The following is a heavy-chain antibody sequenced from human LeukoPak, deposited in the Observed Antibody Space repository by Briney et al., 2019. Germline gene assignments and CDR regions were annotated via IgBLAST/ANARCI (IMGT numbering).Heavy chain of an antibody. CDR3: ASARGEWLVRNWFDP. J-gene: IGHJ5*02. V-gene: IGHV4-34*01. D-gene: IGHD6-19*01. CDR2: INHSGST. CDR1: GGSFSGYY. Sequence: SETLSLTCAVSGGSFSGYYWSWIRQPPGKGLEWVGEINHSGSTNYNPSLKSRVTISVDTSKNQFSLKLSSVTAADTAVYYCASARGEWLVRNWFDPWGQGTLVTVSS.